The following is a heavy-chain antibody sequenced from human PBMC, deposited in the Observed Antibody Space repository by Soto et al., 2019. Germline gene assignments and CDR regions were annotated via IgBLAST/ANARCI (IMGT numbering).Heavy chain of an antibody. CDR3: ARVDTAMVWFWFDR. CDR2: ISYDGSNK. Sequence: QVQLVESGGGVVQPGRSLRLSCAASGFTFSSYAMHWVRQAPGKGLEWVAVISYDGSNKYYADSVKGRFTISRDNSKNRRYLQMNSLRAEDTAVYYCARVDTAMVWFWFDRWGQGTLVTVSS. D-gene: IGHD5-18*01. CDR1: GFTFSSYA. J-gene: IGHJ5*02. V-gene: IGHV3-30-3*01.